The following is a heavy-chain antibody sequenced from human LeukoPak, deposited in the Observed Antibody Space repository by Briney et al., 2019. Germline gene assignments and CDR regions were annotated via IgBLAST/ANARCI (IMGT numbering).Heavy chain of an antibody. Sequence: PGGSLRLSCAASGFTVSSNYMSWVRQAPGKGLEWVSVIYSGGSTYYADSVKGRFTISRDNSKNTLYLQMNSLRAEDTAVYYCAREPSTSLVVNDAFDIXXXGTMVTVSS. V-gene: IGHV3-66*01. CDR2: IYSGGST. CDR3: AREPSTSLVVNDAFDI. J-gene: IGHJ3*02. D-gene: IGHD2-15*01. CDR1: GFTVSSNY.